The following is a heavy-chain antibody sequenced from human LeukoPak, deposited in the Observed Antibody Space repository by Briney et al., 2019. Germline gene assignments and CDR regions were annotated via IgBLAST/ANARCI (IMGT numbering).Heavy chain of an antibody. D-gene: IGHD2-2*01. Sequence: PGGSLRLSCAASGFTFSSYWMTWVRQAPGKGLEWVSAISGSGGSTYYADSVKGRFTISRDNSKNTLYLQMNSLRAEDTAVYYCAKEGCSSTSCYLYYYYYMDVWGKGTTVTVSS. CDR1: GFTFSSYW. CDR2: ISGSGGST. CDR3: AKEGCSSTSCYLYYYYYMDV. J-gene: IGHJ6*03. V-gene: IGHV3-23*01.